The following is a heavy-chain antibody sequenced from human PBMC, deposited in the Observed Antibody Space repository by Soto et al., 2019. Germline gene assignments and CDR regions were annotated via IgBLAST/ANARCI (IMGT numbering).Heavy chain of an antibody. J-gene: IGHJ4*02. CDR3: ARPHTIFGVVTPADF. CDR1: GFTFSSYA. CDR2: ISYDGSNT. Sequence: QVQLVESGGGVVQPGRSLRLSCAASGFTFSSYAMHWVRQAPGKGLAWVAVISYDGSNTYYADSVKGRFTISRDNSTNTLYLQMNSLRAEDTAVYYGARPHTIFGVVTPADFWGQGTLVTVSS. V-gene: IGHV3-30-3*01. D-gene: IGHD3-3*01.